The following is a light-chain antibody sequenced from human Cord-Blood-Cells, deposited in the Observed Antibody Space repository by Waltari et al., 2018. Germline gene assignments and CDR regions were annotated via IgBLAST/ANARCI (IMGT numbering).Light chain of an antibody. J-gene: IGKJ2*01. CDR3: QQSYSTPYT. CDR2: ATS. V-gene: IGKV1-39*01. Sequence: DIQMTQSPSSLSACVGDRVTITCRASQSISSYLNWYQQKPGKAPKLLTYATSSLQSGVPSRFSGSGSGTDFTLTISSLQPEDFATYYCQQSYSTPYTFGQGTKLEIK. CDR1: QSISSY.